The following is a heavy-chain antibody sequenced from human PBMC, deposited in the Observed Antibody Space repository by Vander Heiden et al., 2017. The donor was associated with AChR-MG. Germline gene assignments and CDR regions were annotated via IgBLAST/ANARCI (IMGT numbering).Heavy chain of an antibody. CDR1: GYTFTSYA. V-gene: IGHV1-3*01. CDR3: ARDRGIAAFRNYYYMDV. CDR2: INAGNGNT. J-gene: IGHJ6*03. D-gene: IGHD6-13*01. Sequence: QVQLVQSGAEVKKPGASVKVSCKASGYTFTSYAMHWVRQAPGQRLEWMGWINAGNGNTKYSQKFQGRVTITRDTSASTAYMELSSLRSEDTAVYYCARDRGIAAFRNYYYMDVWGKGTTVTVSS.